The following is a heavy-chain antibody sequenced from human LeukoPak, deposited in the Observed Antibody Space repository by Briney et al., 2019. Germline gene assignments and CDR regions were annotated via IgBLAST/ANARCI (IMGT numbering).Heavy chain of an antibody. CDR1: GFTFSSYN. J-gene: IGHJ4*02. CDR3: AKGPLDYIHGTHYFDY. CDR2: ITSGSSYI. V-gene: IGHV3-21*04. D-gene: IGHD1-14*01. Sequence: AGGSLRLSCAASGFTFSSYNMNWVRQAPGKGLEWVSSITSGSSYIYYADSVKGRFTISRDNSKNTLYLQMNSLRAEDTAVYYCAKGPLDYIHGTHYFDYWGQGTLVTVSS.